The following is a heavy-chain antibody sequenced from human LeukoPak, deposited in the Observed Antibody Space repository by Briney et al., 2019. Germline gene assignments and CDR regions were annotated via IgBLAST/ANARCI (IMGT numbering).Heavy chain of an antibody. Sequence: PGRSLRLSCAASGFTFSSYWMHWVRQAPGKGLVWVSRINNDGSSTSYADSVKGRFTISRDNAKNTLYLQMNSLRAEDTAVYYCARPTKEGSSWYWWFDPWGQGTLVTVSS. D-gene: IGHD6-13*01. CDR2: INNDGSST. J-gene: IGHJ5*02. V-gene: IGHV3-74*01. CDR3: ARPTKEGSSWYWWFDP. CDR1: GFTFSSYW.